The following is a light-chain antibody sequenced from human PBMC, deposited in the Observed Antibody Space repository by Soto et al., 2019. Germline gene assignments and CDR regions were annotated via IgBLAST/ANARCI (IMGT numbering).Light chain of an antibody. CDR1: QSISSW. CDR3: QQYNSYSGT. Sequence: DIHMTQSPSTLSASVGDRVTITFRASQSISSWLAWYQQKPGKAPKLLIYDASSLESGVPSRFSGSGSGTEFTLTISSLQPDDFATYYCQQYNSYSGTFGQGTKVDIK. CDR2: DAS. J-gene: IGKJ1*01. V-gene: IGKV1-5*01.